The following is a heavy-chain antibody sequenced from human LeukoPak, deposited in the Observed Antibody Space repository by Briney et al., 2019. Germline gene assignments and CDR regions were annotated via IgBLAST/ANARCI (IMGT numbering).Heavy chain of an antibody. CDR2: INPNSGGT. Sequence: EASVKVSCKASGYTFTGYYMHWVRQAPGQGLEWMGWINPNSGGTNYAQKFQGRVTMTRDTSISTAYVELSRLKSDDTAVYYCARGVGAVAQWFDPWGQGTLVTVSS. J-gene: IGHJ5*02. CDR3: ARGVGAVAQWFDP. V-gene: IGHV1-2*02. CDR1: GYTFTGYY. D-gene: IGHD6-19*01.